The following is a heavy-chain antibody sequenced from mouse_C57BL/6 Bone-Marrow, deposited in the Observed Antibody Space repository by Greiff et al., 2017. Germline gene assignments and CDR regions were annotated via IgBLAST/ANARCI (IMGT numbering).Heavy chain of an antibody. CDR2: SSDGGSYT. Sequence: EVQLVESGGGLVKPGGSLKLSCAASGFTFSSYAMSWVRQTPEKRLEWVATSSDGGSYTYYPDNVKGRFTISRDNAKNNLYLQMSHLKSEDTAMYYCARGRDYWGQGTTLTVSS. CDR3: ARGRDY. CDR1: GFTFSSYA. J-gene: IGHJ2*01. V-gene: IGHV5-4*01.